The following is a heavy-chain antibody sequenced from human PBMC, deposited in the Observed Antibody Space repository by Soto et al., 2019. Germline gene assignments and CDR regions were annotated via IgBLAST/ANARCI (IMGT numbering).Heavy chain of an antibody. D-gene: IGHD2-15*01. CDR3: ARDAPGVAPY. V-gene: IGHV4-59*01. CDR1: GFSISSYY. J-gene: IGHJ4*02. CDR2: IYYSGST. Sequence: SETLSLTCTVSGFSISSYYWSWIRQPPGKGLEWIGYIYYSGSTNYNPSLKSRITISVDTSKNQFSLKLSSVTAADTAVYYCARDAPGVAPYWGQETLVTVPS.